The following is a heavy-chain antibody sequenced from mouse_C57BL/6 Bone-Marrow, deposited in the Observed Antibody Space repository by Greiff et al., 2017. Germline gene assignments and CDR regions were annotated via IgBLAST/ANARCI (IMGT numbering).Heavy chain of an antibody. D-gene: IGHD3-2*02. CDR1: GYTFTSYG. J-gene: IGHJ3*01. Sequence: VKLQESGAELARPGASVKLSCKASGYTFTSYGISWVKQRTGQGLEWIGEIYPRSGNTYYNEKFKGKATLTADKSSSTAYMALRSLTSEDSAVYFCARQLRLPSFAYWGQGTLVTVSA. CDR2: IYPRSGNT. V-gene: IGHV1-81*01. CDR3: ARQLRLPSFAY.